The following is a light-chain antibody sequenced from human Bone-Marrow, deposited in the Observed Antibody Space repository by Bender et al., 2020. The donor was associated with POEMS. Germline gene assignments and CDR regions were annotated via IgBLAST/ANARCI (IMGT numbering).Light chain of an antibody. V-gene: IGLV2-14*03. Sequence: QSALTQPASVSGSPGQSITISCAAVGSDIGGFDFVSWYRHHPGNAPKLTIYVVTYRASGVSNRFSGSKSGNTASLTISGLQPEDEADYYCGSYTSRTTLLFGGGTKLTVL. CDR1: GSDIGGFDF. J-gene: IGLJ2*01. CDR2: VVT. CDR3: GSYTSRTTLL.